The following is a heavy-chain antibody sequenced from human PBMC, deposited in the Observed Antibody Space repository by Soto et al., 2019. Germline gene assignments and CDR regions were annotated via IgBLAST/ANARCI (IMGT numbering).Heavy chain of an antibody. CDR3: AREPATAKPEGVDF. CDR2: INPHSGGT. J-gene: IGHJ4*02. CDR1: GYTFSDYY. V-gene: IGHV1-2*02. Sequence: QVQLVQSGAEVRKPGASVKVSCKASGYTFSDYYIHWVREAPGQGLEWMGWINPHSGGTKYAPKFQGGVTMTRDTALTTAYMELSRLRSGATAVYYCAREPATAKPEGVDFWGQGTLVTVSS. D-gene: IGHD1-1*01.